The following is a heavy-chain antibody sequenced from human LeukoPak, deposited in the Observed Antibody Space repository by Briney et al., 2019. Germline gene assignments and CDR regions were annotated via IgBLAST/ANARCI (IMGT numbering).Heavy chain of an antibody. CDR2: ISYDGSNK. CDR3: AKVDY. CDR1: GFTFSSYG. V-gene: IGHV3-30*18. Sequence: XRLSCAASGFTFSSYGMHWVRQAPGKGLEWVAVISYDGSNKYYADSVKGRFTISRDNSKNTLYLQVNSLRAEDTAVYYCAKVDYWGQGTLVTVSS. J-gene: IGHJ4*02.